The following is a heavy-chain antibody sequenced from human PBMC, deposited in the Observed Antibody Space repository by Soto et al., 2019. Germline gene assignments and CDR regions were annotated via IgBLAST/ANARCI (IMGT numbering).Heavy chain of an antibody. Sequence: SETLSLTCAVSGGSISSSNWWSWVRQPPGKGLEWIGEIYHSGSTNYNPSLKSRVTISVDKSKNQFSLKLSSVTAADTAVYYCARTYDSSGYYHQYGMDVWGQGTTVTVSS. J-gene: IGHJ6*02. CDR3: ARTYDSSGYYHQYGMDV. D-gene: IGHD3-22*01. V-gene: IGHV4-4*02. CDR2: IYHSGST. CDR1: GGSISSSNW.